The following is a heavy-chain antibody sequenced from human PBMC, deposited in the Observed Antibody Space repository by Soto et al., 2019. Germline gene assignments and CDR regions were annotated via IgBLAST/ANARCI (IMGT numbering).Heavy chain of an antibody. CDR1: GFTFDDYT. V-gene: IGHV3-43*01. D-gene: IGHD2-15*01. Sequence: GGSLRLSCAASGFTFDDYTMHWVRQAPGKGLEWVSLISWDGGSTYYADSVKGRFTISRDNSKISLYLQMNSLRTEDTALYYCAKGPVVDDYYYYYGMDVWGQGTTVTVSS. CDR3: AKGPVVDDYYYYYGMDV. CDR2: ISWDGGST. J-gene: IGHJ6*02.